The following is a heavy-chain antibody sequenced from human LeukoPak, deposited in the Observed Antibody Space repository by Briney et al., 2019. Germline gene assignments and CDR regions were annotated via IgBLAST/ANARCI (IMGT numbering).Heavy chain of an antibody. D-gene: IGHD1-26*01. CDR2: IYHSGST. V-gene: IGHV4-38-2*02. J-gene: IGHJ3*02. CDR3: AREGARWEPSFSAFDI. Sequence: SETLSLTCTVSGYSISSGYYWGWIRQPPGKGLEWIGSIYHSGSTYYNPSLKSRVTISVDTSKNQFSLKLSSVTAADTAVYYCAREGARWEPSFSAFDIWGQGTMVTVSS. CDR1: GYSISSGYY.